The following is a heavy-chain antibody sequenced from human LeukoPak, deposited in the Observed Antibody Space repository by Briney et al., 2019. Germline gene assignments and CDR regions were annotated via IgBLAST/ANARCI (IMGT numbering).Heavy chain of an antibody. D-gene: IGHD6-13*01. CDR2: IYYSGST. CDR3: ARVRGSTLAGTDYFDY. CDR1: GGSISSYY. J-gene: IGHJ4*02. V-gene: IGHV4-59*01. Sequence: ASETLSLTCTVSGGSISSYYWSWIRHPPGKGLEWVGYIYYSGSTNYNPSLKSRVTISVDTSKNQFSLKLSSVTAADTAVYYCARVRGSTLAGTDYFDYWGQGTLVTVSS.